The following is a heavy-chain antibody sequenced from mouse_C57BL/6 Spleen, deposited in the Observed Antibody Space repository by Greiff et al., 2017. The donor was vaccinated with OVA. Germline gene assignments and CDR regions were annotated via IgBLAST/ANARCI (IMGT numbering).Heavy chain of an antibody. CDR1: GFTFSSYA. V-gene: IGHV5-4*01. D-gene: IGHD2-4*01. Sequence: EVQGVESGGGLVKPGGSLKLSCAASGFTFSSYAMSWVRQNPEKRLEWVATISDGGSYTYYPDNVKGRFTISRDNAKNNLYLQMSHLKSEDTAMYYCARDWGLRGYAMDYWGQGTSVTVSS. CDR3: ARDWGLRGYAMDY. CDR2: ISDGGSYT. J-gene: IGHJ4*01.